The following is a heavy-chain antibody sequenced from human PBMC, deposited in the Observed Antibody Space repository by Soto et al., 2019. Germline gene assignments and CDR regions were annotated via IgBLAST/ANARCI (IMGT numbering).Heavy chain of an antibody. V-gene: IGHV1-3*01. D-gene: IGHD1-1*01. CDR3: ARDLQLERKNWFDP. J-gene: IGHJ5*02. CDR1: GYTFSSYA. Sequence: GASRKLCCAASGYTFSSYAMHWVRQAPGQRLEWMGWINAGNGNTKYSQKFQGRVTITRDTSASTAYMELSSLRSEDTAVYYCARDLQLERKNWFDPWGQGTLVTVPS. CDR2: INAGNGNT.